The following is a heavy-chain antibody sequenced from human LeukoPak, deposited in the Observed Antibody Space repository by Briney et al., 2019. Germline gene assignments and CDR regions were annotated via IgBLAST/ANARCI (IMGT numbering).Heavy chain of an antibody. CDR1: GGSFSGYY. D-gene: IGHD2-2*01. CDR3: ARTVVPAAIYYYYYYMDV. J-gene: IGHJ6*03. V-gene: IGHV4-34*01. CDR2: INHSGST. Sequence: PSETLSLTCAVYGGSFSGYYWSWIRQPPGKGLEWIGEINHSGSTNYNPSLKSRVTISVDTSKNQFSLKLSSVTAADTAVYYCARTVVPAAIYYYYYYMDVGGKGTTVTVSS.